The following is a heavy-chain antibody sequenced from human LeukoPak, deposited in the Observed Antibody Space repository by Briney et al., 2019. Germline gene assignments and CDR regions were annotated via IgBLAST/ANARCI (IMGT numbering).Heavy chain of an antibody. D-gene: IGHD1-26*01. CDR2: ISTYDCNT. J-gene: IGHJ4*02. V-gene: IGHV1-18*01. Sequence: ASVKVSCTASGYTFTSYAMNLVRQAPRHPREWMGGISTYDCNTNYAQKLRGRVTMIRDPSTSTVYMELRSLRSDDTAVYYCARDQPRRRPGNHDYWGQGTLVTVSS. CDR3: ARDQPRRRPGNHDY. CDR1: GYTFTSYA.